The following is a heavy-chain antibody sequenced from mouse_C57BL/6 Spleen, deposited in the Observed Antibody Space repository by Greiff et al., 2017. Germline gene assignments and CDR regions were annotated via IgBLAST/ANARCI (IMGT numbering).Heavy chain of an antibody. Sequence: EVQLVESGGGLVKPGGSLKLSCAASGFTFSSYAMSWVRQTPEKRLEWVATISDGGSYTYYPDNVKGRFTISRDNAKNNLYLQMSHLKSEDTAMYYCARENYYGNYYFDYWGQGTTLTVSS. CDR2: ISDGGSYT. CDR3: ARENYYGNYYFDY. J-gene: IGHJ2*01. D-gene: IGHD2-1*01. CDR1: GFTFSSYA. V-gene: IGHV5-4*01.